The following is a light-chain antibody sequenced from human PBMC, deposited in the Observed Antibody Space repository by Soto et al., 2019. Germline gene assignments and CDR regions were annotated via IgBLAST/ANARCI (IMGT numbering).Light chain of an antibody. CDR3: SSYGGSNNLL. J-gene: IGLJ2*01. CDR2: DVI. V-gene: IGLV2-8*01. CDR1: SRDIGGYDF. Sequence: QSALTQPPSASGSPGQSVTISCTGTSRDIGGYDFVSWYQQHPGKAPKLLIYDVIKRPSGVPDRFSGSKSGNTASLTVSGLQTDDEDDYYCSSYGGSNNLLFGGGTKLTVL.